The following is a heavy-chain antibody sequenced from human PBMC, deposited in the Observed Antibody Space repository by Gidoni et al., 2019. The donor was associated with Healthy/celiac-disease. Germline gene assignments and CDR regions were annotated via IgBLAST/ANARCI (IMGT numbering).Heavy chain of an antibody. Sequence: EVQLLESGGGLVQPGGSLRLSCAASGFTFSSYAMSWVRQAPGKGLEWVSAISGSGGSTYYADSVKGRFTISRDNSKNTLYLQMNSLRAEDTAVYYCAKAPGTMVQGEGAYYYYGMDVWGQGTTVTVSS. J-gene: IGHJ6*02. V-gene: IGHV3-23*01. CDR2: ISGSGGST. CDR3: AKAPGTMVQGEGAYYYYGMDV. CDR1: GFTFSSYA. D-gene: IGHD3-10*01.